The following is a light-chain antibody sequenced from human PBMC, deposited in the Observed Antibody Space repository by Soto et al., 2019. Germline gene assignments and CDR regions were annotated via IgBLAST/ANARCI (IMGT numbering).Light chain of an antibody. CDR2: TAS. V-gene: IGKV1-39*01. CDR3: QQSYSTPIS. Sequence: DIQMTQSPSTLSASVGDRVTITCRASQSIGSWLAWYQQKPGKAPNLLMYTASNLQSGVPSRFSGSGSGTDFTLTISSLQPEDFATYYCQQSYSTPISFGQGTRLEIK. J-gene: IGKJ5*01. CDR1: QSIGSW.